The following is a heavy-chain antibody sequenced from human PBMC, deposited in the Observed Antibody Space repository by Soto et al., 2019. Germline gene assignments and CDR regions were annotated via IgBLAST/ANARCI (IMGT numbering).Heavy chain of an antibody. CDR3: ARAVNFMITFGGVTVPNEYYFDY. D-gene: IGHD3-16*02. CDR1: GYTFTSYG. CDR2: ISAYNGNT. Sequence: ASVKVSCKASGYTFTSYGISWVRQAPGQGLEWMGWISAYNGNTNYAQKLQGRVTMTTDTSTSTAYMELRSLRSDDTAVYYCARAVNFMITFGGVTVPNEYYFDYWG. V-gene: IGHV1-18*01. J-gene: IGHJ4*01.